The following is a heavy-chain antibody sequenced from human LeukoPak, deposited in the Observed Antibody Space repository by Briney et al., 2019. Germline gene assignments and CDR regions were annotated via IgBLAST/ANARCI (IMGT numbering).Heavy chain of an antibody. CDR3: AKDSGTYPAWFFDY. CDR1: GFPFNSYA. V-gene: IGHV3-23*01. Sequence: PGGSLRLSCAASGFPFNSYAMTWLRQAPGKGLEGVSTLNGDSSLIYYADSVKGRFTIPRDTYKNTLYLQMNSLRADDTAIYYCAKDSGTYPAWFFDYWGQGIPVTGSS. D-gene: IGHD1-26*01. J-gene: IGHJ4*02. CDR2: LNGDSSLI.